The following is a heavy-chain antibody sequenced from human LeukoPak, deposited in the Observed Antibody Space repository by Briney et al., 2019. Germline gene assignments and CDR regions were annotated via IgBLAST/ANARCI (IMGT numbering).Heavy chain of an antibody. Sequence: ASVKVSCKASGGTFSSYAISWVRQAPGQGLEWMGRIIPIFGIANYAQKFQGRVTITADKSTSTAYMELSSLRSEDTAVYYCARDRGYSYGIFDYWGQGTLVTVSS. CDR2: IIPIFGIA. J-gene: IGHJ4*02. V-gene: IGHV1-69*04. CDR1: GGTFSSYA. D-gene: IGHD5-18*01. CDR3: ARDRGYSYGIFDY.